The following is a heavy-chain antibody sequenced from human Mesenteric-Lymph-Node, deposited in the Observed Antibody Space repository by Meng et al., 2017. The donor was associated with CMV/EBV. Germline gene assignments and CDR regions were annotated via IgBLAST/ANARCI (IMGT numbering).Heavy chain of an antibody. V-gene: IGHV5-51*01. Sequence: GGSLRLSCKGSGYSFTSYWIGWVRQMPGKGLEWMGIIYPGDSDTRYSPSFQGQVTISADKSISTAYLQWSSLKASDTAMYYCARGVAEMATTLGYWGQGTLVTVSS. CDR3: ARGVAEMATTLGY. D-gene: IGHD5-24*01. J-gene: IGHJ4*02. CDR2: IYPGDSDT. CDR1: GYSFTSYW.